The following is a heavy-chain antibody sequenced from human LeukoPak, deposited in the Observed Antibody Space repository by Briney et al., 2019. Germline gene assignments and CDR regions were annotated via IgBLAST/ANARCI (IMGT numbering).Heavy chain of an antibody. V-gene: IGHV4-61*02. CDR1: GGSISSGSYY. CDR3: ARTLLPAASNNWFDP. J-gene: IGHJ5*02. Sequence: SETLSLTCTVSGGSISSGSYYWSWIRQPAGKGLEWIGRIYTSGSTNYNPSLKSRVTISVDTSKNQFSLKLSSVTAADTAVYYCARTLLPAASNNWFDPWGQGTLVTVPS. CDR2: IYTSGST. D-gene: IGHD2-2*01.